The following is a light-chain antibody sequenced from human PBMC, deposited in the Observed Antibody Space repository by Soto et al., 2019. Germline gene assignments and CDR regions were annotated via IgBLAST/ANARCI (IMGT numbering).Light chain of an antibody. CDR2: KAS. V-gene: IGKV1-5*03. CDR1: QSISSW. Sequence: DIQMTQSPSTLSASVGDTVTITCRASQSISSWLAWYQQKPGKAPTPLIYKASSLQAGVPSRFSGSGSGTEFTLTISSLQPADFATYYCQQSDSLWTFGQGTKVEIK. J-gene: IGKJ1*01. CDR3: QQSDSLWT.